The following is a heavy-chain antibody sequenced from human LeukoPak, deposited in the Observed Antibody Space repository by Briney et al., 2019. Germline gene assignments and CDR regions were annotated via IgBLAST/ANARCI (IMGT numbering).Heavy chain of an antibody. CDR1: GFTFSSYS. CDR3: ASVSGSYYYGMDV. Sequence: PGGSLRLSCAASGFTFSSYSMNWVRQAPGKGLEWVSYISSSSSTIYYADSAKGRFTISRDSAKNSLYLQMNSLRAEDTAVYYCASVSGSYYYGMDVWGQGTTVTVSS. D-gene: IGHD3-16*01. J-gene: IGHJ6*02. CDR2: ISSSSSTI. V-gene: IGHV3-48*01.